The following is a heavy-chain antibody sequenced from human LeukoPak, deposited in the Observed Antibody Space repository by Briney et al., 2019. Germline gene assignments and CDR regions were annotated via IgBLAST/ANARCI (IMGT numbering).Heavy chain of an antibody. CDR3: GKTMVVFGGLIRTDAFDI. Sequence: QTGGSLRLSCSASGFSFNNYAVHWVRQAPGKGLEYVSGINSDGGSSHYADSAKGRFTISRDNSKNALYLQLSSLRPDDTALYYCGKTMVVFGGLIRTDAFDIWGQGTMVTVSS. J-gene: IGHJ3*02. CDR2: INSDGGSS. CDR1: GFSFNNYA. D-gene: IGHD3-10*01. V-gene: IGHV3-64D*06.